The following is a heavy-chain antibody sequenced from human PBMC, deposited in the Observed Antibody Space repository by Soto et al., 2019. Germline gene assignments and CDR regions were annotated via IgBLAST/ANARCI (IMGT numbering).Heavy chain of an antibody. CDR3: ARVDFYDSSGQYNFDY. J-gene: IGHJ4*02. V-gene: IGHV4-30-4*01. CDR1: GGSISSTDYY. D-gene: IGHD3-22*01. CDR2: IHNRGSA. Sequence: SATLSLAGSFSGGSISSTDYYWTWIREPTGKGLEWIGYIHNRGSAYYNPTLKRQSTISIATSKNPVSLKLSSVTAADTAVYYCARVDFYDSSGQYNFDYWGQGTLVTVSS.